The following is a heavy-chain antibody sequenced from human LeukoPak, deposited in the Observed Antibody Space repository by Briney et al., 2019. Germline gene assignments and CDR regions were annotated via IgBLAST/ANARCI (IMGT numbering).Heavy chain of an antibody. V-gene: IGHV3-21*01. J-gene: IGHJ4*02. CDR2: ISSSSSHI. CDR3: ARVMKTGYSSGWEPFDY. D-gene: IGHD6-19*01. Sequence: GGSLRLSCAASGFTFSSYSMNWVRQAPGKGLEWVSSISSSSSHIYYADSVKGRFTISRDNAKNSLYLQMNSLRAEDTAVYYCARVMKTGYSSGWEPFDYWGQGTLVTVSS. CDR1: GFTFSSYS.